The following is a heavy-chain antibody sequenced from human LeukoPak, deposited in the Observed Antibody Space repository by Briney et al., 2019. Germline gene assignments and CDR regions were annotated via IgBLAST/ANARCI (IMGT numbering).Heavy chain of an antibody. V-gene: IGHV3-48*03. D-gene: IGHD4-17*01. CDR3: ARGGHLGDYPPDY. CDR2: ISTTGGTT. J-gene: IGHJ4*02. Sequence: GGSLRLSCAASGFTFSGYVLHWVRQAPGKGLEWISYISTTGGTTYYADSVKGRFTISRDNAKNSLYLQMNSLRAEDTAVYYCARGGHLGDYPPDYWGQGALVTVSS. CDR1: GFTFSGYV.